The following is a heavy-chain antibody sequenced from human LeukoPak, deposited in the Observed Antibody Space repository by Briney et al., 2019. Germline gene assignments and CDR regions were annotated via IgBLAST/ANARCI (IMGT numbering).Heavy chain of an antibody. D-gene: IGHD3-10*01. CDR3: ARGGSGSYYKELYWYFDL. CDR1: GGSISSGSYY. Sequence: PSETLSLTCTVSGGSISSGSYYWSWIRQPAGKGLEWIGRIYTSGSTNYNPSLKSRVTMSVDTSKNQFSLKLSSVTAAGTAVYYCARGGSGSYYKELYWYFDLWGRGTLVTVSS. CDR2: IYTSGST. J-gene: IGHJ2*01. V-gene: IGHV4-61*02.